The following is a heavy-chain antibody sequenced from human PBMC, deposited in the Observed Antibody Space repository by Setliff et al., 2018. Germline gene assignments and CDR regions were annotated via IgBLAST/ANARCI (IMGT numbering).Heavy chain of an antibody. Sequence: SETLSLTCTVSGDSINSYPYYWGWIRQPPGKGLEWIGNIYYTGITYYNPSLKSRVTISVDTSKNHFSLKLTSVTAADTGTYFCAHHRHSVIAYWGRGTLVTVSS. J-gene: IGHJ4*02. V-gene: IGHV4-39*07. CDR1: GDSINSYPYY. CDR3: AHHRHSVIAY. CDR2: IYYTGIT. D-gene: IGHD6-13*01.